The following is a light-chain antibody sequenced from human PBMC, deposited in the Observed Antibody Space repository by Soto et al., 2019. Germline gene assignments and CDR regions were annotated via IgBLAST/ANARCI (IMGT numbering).Light chain of an antibody. J-gene: IGKJ4*01. CDR1: QSVSSRS. CDR2: SAS. V-gene: IGKV3-20*01. Sequence: EIVLTQSPGTLSLSKGDKATLSCRASQSVSSRSLAWYQQKPGQAPRLLIYSASSRARGIPDRFSGSGSGTDFTLTINSLEPEDFAVYYCQQYDTSPPRLTFGGGTK. CDR3: QQYDTSPPRLT.